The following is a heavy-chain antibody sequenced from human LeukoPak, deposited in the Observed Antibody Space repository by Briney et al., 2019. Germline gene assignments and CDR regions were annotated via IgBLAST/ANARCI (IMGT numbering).Heavy chain of an antibody. Sequence: GGSLRLSCAASGFTFSSYWMHWVRQAPGKGLVWVSRIHSDGSSTSYADSVKGRFTISRDNAKNTLYLQMNSLRAEDTAVYYCARDPALTYYYGSGSYYTPALVDYWGQGTLVTVSS. D-gene: IGHD3-10*01. CDR1: GFTFSSYW. V-gene: IGHV3-74*01. J-gene: IGHJ4*02. CDR2: IHSDGSST. CDR3: ARDPALTYYYGSGSYYTPALVDY.